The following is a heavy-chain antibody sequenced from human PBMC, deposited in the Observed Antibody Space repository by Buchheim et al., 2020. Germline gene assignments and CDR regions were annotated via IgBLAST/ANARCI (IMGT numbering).Heavy chain of an antibody. Sequence: QVQLVQSGAEVKKPGASVKVSCKASGYTFTSYYMHWVRQAPGQGLEWMGIINPSGGSTSYAQKFQGRVTMTRDTSTSTVYMELSSLRSEDTAVYYCARDRGCCHTAMAEASYYYYYYGMDVWGQGTT. CDR2: INPSGGST. CDR3: ARDRGCCHTAMAEASYYYYYYGMDV. CDR1: GYTFTSYY. D-gene: IGHD5-18*01. J-gene: IGHJ6*02. V-gene: IGHV1-46*03.